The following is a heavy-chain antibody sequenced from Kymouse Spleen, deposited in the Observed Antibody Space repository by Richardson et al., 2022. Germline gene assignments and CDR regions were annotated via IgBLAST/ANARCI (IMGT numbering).Heavy chain of an antibody. CDR3: ARGHYYGSGSYPSTDWFDP. CDR2: INHSGST. Sequence: QVQLQQWGAGLLKPSETLSLTCAVYGGSFSGYYWSWIRQPPGKGLEWIGEINHSGSTNYNPSLKSRVTISVDTSKNQFSLKLSSVTAADTAVYYCARGHYYGSGSYPSTDWFDPWGQGTLVTVSS. D-gene: IGHD3-10*01. J-gene: IGHJ5*02. CDR1: GGSFSGYY. V-gene: IGHV4-34*01.